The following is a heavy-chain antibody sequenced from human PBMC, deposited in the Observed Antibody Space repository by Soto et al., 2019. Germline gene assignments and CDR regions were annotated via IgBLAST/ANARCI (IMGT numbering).Heavy chain of an antibody. CDR3: ARHCSGDWGSFGSYYRYGMDV. J-gene: IGHJ6*02. Sequence: QVQLVQSGAEVKKPGSSVMVSCKASGGTFSSYALSWVRQAPGQGLEWMGGIIPIFGTTNYAQKFQDRVTFTADESASKAYMELSSLRSENTAVYSCARHCSGDWGSFGSYYRYGMDVWGQGTTVTVSS. V-gene: IGHV1-69*12. D-gene: IGHD2-21*01. CDR2: IIPIFGTT. CDR1: GGTFSSYA.